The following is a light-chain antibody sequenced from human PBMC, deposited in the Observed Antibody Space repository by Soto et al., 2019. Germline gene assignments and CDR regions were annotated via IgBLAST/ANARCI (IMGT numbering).Light chain of an antibody. CDR2: EVT. V-gene: IGLV2-8*01. CDR3: SSYAASNNFYFV. Sequence: QSALTQPPSASGSPGQSVTISCTGTSSDVGGYNYVSWYQQYPGRAPKLMIYEVTKRPSGVPDRFSGSKSGNTASLTVSGLQAEDEADYYCSSYAASNNFYFVFGGGTQADRP. J-gene: IGLJ3*02. CDR1: SSDVGGYNY.